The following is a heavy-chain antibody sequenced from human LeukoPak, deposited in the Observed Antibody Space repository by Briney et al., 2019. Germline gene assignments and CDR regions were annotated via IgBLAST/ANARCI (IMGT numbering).Heavy chain of an antibody. J-gene: IGHJ6*02. CDR2: IYYSGST. Sequence: KSSQTLSLTCTVSGGSISSGGYYWSWIRQHPGKGLEWIGYIYYSGSTYYNPSLMSRVTISVDTSKNQFSLKLSSVTAADTAVYYCASLRASTVAAHYAMDVWGQGTTVTVSS. CDR3: ASLRASTVAAHYAMDV. D-gene: IGHD6-13*01. V-gene: IGHV4-31*03. CDR1: GGSISSGGYY.